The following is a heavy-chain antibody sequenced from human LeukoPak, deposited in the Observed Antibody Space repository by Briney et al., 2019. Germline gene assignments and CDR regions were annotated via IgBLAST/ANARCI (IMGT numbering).Heavy chain of an antibody. CDR1: GGSFNIYY. D-gene: IGHD1-7*01. J-gene: IGHJ6*03. CDR2: MNDGGTI. Sequence: SETLSLTCAVYGGSFNIYYWSWIRQSPEKGLEWIGEMNDGGTINYNPSLLSRVTISLDRSTNQFSLKLTSVATADTAVYYCARRWNYGRNYYIDVWGNGATVSVSS. CDR3: ARRWNYGRNYYIDV. V-gene: IGHV4-34*01.